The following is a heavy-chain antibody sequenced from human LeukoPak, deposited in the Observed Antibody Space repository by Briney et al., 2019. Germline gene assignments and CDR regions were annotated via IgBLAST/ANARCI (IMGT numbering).Heavy chain of an antibody. CDR2: KNRDGSER. V-gene: IGHV3-7*01. Sequence: GGSPRLSCVALEFEPTYFWMTWVRRAPGKRLEWVANKNRDGSERFYLDSVRGRYNISRDNAKNSLYLQMNSLRAEDTAVYYCATFVGTVSGTYTVPGGLLVWGKGTTVSVSS. J-gene: IGHJ6*04. CDR1: EFEPTYFW. D-gene: IGHD6-19*01. CDR3: ATFVGTVSGTYTVPGGLLV.